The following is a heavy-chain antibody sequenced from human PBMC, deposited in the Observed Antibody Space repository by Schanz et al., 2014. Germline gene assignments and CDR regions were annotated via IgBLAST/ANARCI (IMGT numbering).Heavy chain of an antibody. CDR3: AKSPVIRSYYYYGMDV. Sequence: EVQLLESGGGLVQPGGSLRLSCAASGFTFSTYAMSWVRQAPGKGLEWVSLISGSGGSTYYADSVKGRFTISRDNSKNTLYLQMNSLRAEDTAVYYCAKSPVIRSYYYYGMDVWGQGTTVTVSS. J-gene: IGHJ6*02. CDR1: GFTFSTYA. V-gene: IGHV3-23*01. D-gene: IGHD4-4*01. CDR2: ISGSGGST.